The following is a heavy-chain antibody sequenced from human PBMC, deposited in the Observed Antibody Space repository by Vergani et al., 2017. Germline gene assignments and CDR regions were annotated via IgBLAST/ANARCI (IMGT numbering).Heavy chain of an antibody. CDR3: AREGDYYGSGSYYKYYYYYYMDV. CDR1: GGSISSSSHY. CDR2: INHSGST. V-gene: IGHV4-39*07. D-gene: IGHD3-10*01. Sequence: QLQLQESGPGLVKPSETLSLTCTVSGGSISSSSHYWGWIRQPPGKGLEWIGEINHSGSTNYNPSLKSRVTISVDTSKNQFSLKLSSVTAADTAVYYCAREGDYYGSGSYYKYYYYYYMDVWGKGTTVTVSS. J-gene: IGHJ6*03.